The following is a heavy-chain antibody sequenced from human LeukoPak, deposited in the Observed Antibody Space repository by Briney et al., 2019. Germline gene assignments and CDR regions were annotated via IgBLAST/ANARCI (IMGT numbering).Heavy chain of an antibody. CDR3: ARGDPQGIAAAGPWFDP. CDR1: GYTFTSYD. D-gene: IGHD6-13*01. V-gene: IGHV1-8*03. Sequence: ASVKVSCKASGYTFTSYDINWVRQATGQGLEWMGWMNPNSGNTGYAQKFQGRVTITRNTSISTAYMELSSLRSDDTAVYYCARGDPQGIAAAGPWFDPWGQGTLVTVSS. CDR2: MNPNSGNT. J-gene: IGHJ5*02.